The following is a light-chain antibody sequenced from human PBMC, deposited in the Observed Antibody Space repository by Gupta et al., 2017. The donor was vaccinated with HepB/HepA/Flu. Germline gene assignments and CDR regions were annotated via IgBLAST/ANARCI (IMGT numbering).Light chain of an antibody. CDR1: SSNIGSNN. CDR2: SNN. J-gene: IGLJ3*02. CDR3: AAWDDNLNGPV. Sequence: QSVLTQPPSASGTPGQRVTISCSGSSSNIGSNNVNWYQQFPETAPKIIIFSNNQRPSGVPDRFSGSKSGTSASLAISGFQSDDESDYYCAAWDDNLNGPVFGGGTKLTVL. V-gene: IGLV1-44*01.